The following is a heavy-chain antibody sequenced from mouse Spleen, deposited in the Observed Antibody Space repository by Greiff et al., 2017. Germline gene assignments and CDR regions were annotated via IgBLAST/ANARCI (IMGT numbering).Heavy chain of an antibody. J-gene: IGHJ1*03. CDR2: IYPGNSDT. CDR3: TRADRNYWYFDV. D-gene: IGHD2-12*01. Sequence: DVQLQESGTVLARPGASVKMSCKTSGYTFTSYWMHWVKQRPGQGLEWIGAIYPGNSDTSYNQKFKGKAKLTAVTSASTAYMELSSLTNEDSAVYYCTRADRNYWYFDVWGTGTTVTVSS. CDR1: GYTFTSYW. V-gene: IGHV1-5*01.